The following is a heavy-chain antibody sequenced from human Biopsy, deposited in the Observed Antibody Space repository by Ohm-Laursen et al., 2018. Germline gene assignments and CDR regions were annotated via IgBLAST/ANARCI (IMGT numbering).Heavy chain of an antibody. D-gene: IGHD4-17*01. CDR3: GRGQTVAPGYYGMDV. CDR1: GFTVYSNY. CDR2: IYSGGDT. J-gene: IGHJ6*02. Sequence: SLRLSCAASGFTVYSNYMTWVRQAPGKGLEWVSLIYSGGDTRYADSVKGRFTISRDSSKNTLYLQMNSLRVEDTAVYYCGRGQTVAPGYYGMDVWGQGTTVTVSS. V-gene: IGHV3-66*01.